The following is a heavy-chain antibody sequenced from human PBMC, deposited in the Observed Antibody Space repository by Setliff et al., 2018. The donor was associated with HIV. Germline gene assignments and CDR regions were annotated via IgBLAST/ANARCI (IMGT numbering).Heavy chain of an antibody. CDR3: AGDSSGWYHFDY. D-gene: IGHD6-19*01. CDR2: IIPIFGTV. J-gene: IGHJ4*02. CDR1: GGIFTTYN. V-gene: IGHV1-69*01. Sequence: LRASGGIFTTYNIGVSWVRQAPGQGLEWMGGIIPIFGTVKHAQKFQGRVTITADDSTSTAYMELSSLRSEDTATYYCAGDSSGWYHFDYWGQGTLVTVSS.